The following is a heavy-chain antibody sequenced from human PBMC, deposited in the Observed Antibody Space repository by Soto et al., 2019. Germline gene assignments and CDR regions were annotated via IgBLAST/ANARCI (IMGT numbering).Heavy chain of an antibody. V-gene: IGHV3-30*18. CDR2: ISDTGSSH. CDR3: AKDRGGDCPDNSCYFGADY. D-gene: IGHD2-2*01. CDR1: GFTFSSYG. Sequence: GGSLRLSXVGSGFTFSSYGMHWVRQAPGKGLECVAVISDTGSSHYYAASVEGRFTISRENSRNTLSLHMDRLRVEDTAVYYCAKDRGGDCPDNSCYFGADYWGQGTPVTVSS. J-gene: IGHJ4*02.